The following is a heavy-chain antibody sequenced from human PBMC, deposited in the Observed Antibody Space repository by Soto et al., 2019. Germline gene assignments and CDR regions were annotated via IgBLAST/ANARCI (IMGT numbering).Heavy chain of an antibody. J-gene: IGHJ4*02. V-gene: IGHV3-21*06. Sequence: GGSLRLSCAASGFSFRSYYLNWVRQSPGRGLEWVSSISPSSSFLSYADSVKGRFTISRDNAKSSVHLQMNSLRAEDTAVYFCARVGTDYGSGSPYYSDYWGQGTLVTVSS. CDR1: GFSFRSYY. D-gene: IGHD3-10*01. CDR3: ARVGTDYGSGSPYYSDY. CDR2: ISPSSSFL.